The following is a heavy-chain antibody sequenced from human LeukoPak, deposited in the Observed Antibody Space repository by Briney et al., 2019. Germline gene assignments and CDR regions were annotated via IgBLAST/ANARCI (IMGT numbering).Heavy chain of an antibody. CDR2: INPNSGGT. CDR3: ARDVGYCRGGTCYPAHY. J-gene: IGHJ4*02. CDR1: GYTFTDYY. D-gene: IGHD2-15*01. Sequence: ASVEVSCKASGYTFTDYYIHWVRQAPGRGLEWMGWINPNSGGTNYAQNFQARVTLTSDTSISTVYMELSSLRSDDTAVYYCARDVGYCRGGTCYPAHYWGQGTLVTVSS. V-gene: IGHV1-2*02.